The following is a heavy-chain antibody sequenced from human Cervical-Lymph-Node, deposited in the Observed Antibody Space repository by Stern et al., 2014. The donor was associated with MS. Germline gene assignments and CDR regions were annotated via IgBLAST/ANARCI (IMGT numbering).Heavy chain of an antibody. Sequence: VQLEESGAEVKKPGSSVKVSCKASGGTFSSYTISWVRQAPGQGLEWMGGLIPLFGTANYAQKFLGRVTITADESTSTAYMELSSLRSEDTAVYYCAREFNYDSSGYYFYYWGRGTLVTVSS. V-gene: IGHV1-69*01. D-gene: IGHD3-22*01. CDR1: GGTFSSYT. CDR3: AREFNYDSSGYYFYY. J-gene: IGHJ4*02. CDR2: LIPLFGTA.